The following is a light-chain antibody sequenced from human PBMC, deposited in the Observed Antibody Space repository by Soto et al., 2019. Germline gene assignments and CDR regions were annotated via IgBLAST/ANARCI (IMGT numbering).Light chain of an antibody. Sequence: EIVLTQSPATLSLSPGERATLSCRASQSVSSNYLAWYQQRPGQAPRPLIFGASYRATGIPDRFSGSGSGTDFTLTISRLEPEDFAVYYCQHYSSSPPEFTFGPGTKGDSK. CDR3: QHYSSSPPEFT. V-gene: IGKV3-20*01. J-gene: IGKJ3*01. CDR2: GAS. CDR1: QSVSSNY.